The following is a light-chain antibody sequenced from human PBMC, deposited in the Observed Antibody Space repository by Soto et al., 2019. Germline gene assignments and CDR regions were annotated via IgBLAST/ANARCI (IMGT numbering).Light chain of an antibody. CDR3: NSYTSASFYV. V-gene: IGLV2-14*01. Sequence: TQPASEAESPGQSVTISCTCTTSDIAGYNYVSWYQQHPGKAPKLLIYEVTSRASGVSHRFSGSKSGNTAPLTISGLQAEDEAEYYCNSYTSASFYVFGTGTKVTV. CDR2: EVT. CDR1: TSDIAGYNY. J-gene: IGLJ1*01.